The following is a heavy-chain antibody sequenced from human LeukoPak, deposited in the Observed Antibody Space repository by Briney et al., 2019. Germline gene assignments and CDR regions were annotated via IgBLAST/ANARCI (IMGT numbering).Heavy chain of an antibody. Sequence: SETLSLTCAVYGGSFSGYYWSWIRQPPGKGLEWIGEINHSGSTNYNPSLKSRVTISVDTSKNQFSLKLSSVTAADTAVYYCARVPPVVYANDLYYYYMDVWGKGTTVTVSS. CDR3: ARVPPVVYANDLYYYYMDV. CDR1: GGSFSGYY. V-gene: IGHV4-34*01. D-gene: IGHD2-8*02. J-gene: IGHJ6*03. CDR2: INHSGST.